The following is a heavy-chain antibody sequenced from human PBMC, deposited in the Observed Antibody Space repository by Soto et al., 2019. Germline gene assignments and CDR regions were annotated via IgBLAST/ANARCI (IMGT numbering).Heavy chain of an antibody. V-gene: IGHV4-39*01. D-gene: IGHD3-10*01. CDR1: GTSITSRDYY. CDR2: IFYNGNT. CDR3: ARHQYGYGLAV. J-gene: IGHJ6*02. Sequence: QLQLQEPGPGLLKPSETLSLTFTVSGTSITSRDYYWCWIRQPPGKGLEWSGSIFYNGNTFYGPSLKSRLTVSRDTAKRQFSLNLSSVSAADPAVYFCARHQYGYGLAVWGQGTTVTVSS.